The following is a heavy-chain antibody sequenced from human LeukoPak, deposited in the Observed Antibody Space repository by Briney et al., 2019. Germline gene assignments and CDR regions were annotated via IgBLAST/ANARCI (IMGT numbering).Heavy chain of an antibody. CDR3: ARGGTYGGRRYCFDY. V-gene: IGHV3-21*01. D-gene: IGHD1-1*01. Sequence: SGGSLRLSCAASGFTFSSYSMNWVRQAPGKGLEWVSSISSSSSYIYYADSVKGRFTISRDNAKNSLYLQMNSLRAEDTAVYYCARGGTYGGRRYCFDYWGQGTLVTVSS. CDR2: ISSSSSYI. CDR1: GFTFSSYS. J-gene: IGHJ4*02.